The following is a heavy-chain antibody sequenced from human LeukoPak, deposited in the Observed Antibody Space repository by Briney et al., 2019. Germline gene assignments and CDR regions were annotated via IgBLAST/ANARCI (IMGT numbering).Heavy chain of an antibody. D-gene: IGHD1-26*01. V-gene: IGHV3-7*01. Sequence: GGSLRLSCAASGFIFSNYWVGWVRQAPGKRAEGVDNMNKDGSEKYYADSVKGRFTISRDNARNSVYLQMNSLRVEDTAVYYCARDPVEWEQLLDYWGQGTLVTVSS. CDR1: GFIFSNYW. CDR2: MNKDGSEK. J-gene: IGHJ4*02. CDR3: ARDPVEWEQLLDY.